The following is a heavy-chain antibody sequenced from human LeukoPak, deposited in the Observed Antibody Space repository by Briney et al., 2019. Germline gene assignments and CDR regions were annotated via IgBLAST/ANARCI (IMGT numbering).Heavy chain of an antibody. Sequence: GGSLRLSCAASGFTFSNAWMSWVRQAPGKGLEWVGRIKSKTDGGTTDHAAPVKGRFTISRDDSKNTLYLQMNSLKTEDTAVYYCTTDLTVVVVAADFNWFDPWGQGTLVTVSS. CDR1: GFTFSNAW. CDR2: IKSKTDGGTT. J-gene: IGHJ5*02. D-gene: IGHD2-15*01. V-gene: IGHV3-15*01. CDR3: TTDLTVVVVAADFNWFDP.